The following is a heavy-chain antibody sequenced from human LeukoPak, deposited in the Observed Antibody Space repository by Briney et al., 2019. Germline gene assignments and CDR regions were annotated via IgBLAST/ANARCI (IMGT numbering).Heavy chain of an antibody. CDR2: ISSSGGNT. CDR3: AKGGGYAPLDS. Sequence: GGSLRLSCAASGFTFTDSAMTWVRQPPGKGLEWVSTISSSGGNTIYIDSVKNRFTISRDNSKNTLYLQMNSLRAEDSAIYYCAKGGGYAPLDSWGQGTLVTVSS. D-gene: IGHD5-12*01. V-gene: IGHV3-23*01. J-gene: IGHJ4*02. CDR1: GFTFTDSA.